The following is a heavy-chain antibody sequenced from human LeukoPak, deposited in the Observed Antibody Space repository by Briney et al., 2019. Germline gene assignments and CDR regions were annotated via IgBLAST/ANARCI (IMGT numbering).Heavy chain of an antibody. Sequence: SETLSLTCAVYGGSFSGYYWSWIRQPPGKGLEWIGEINHSGSTNYNPSLKSRVTISVDTSKNQFSLKLSSVTAADTAVYYCASSNYGDYGAFDIWGQGTMVTVSS. CDR3: ASSNYGDYGAFDI. D-gene: IGHD4-17*01. V-gene: IGHV4-34*01. CDR1: GGSFSGYY. CDR2: INHSGST. J-gene: IGHJ3*02.